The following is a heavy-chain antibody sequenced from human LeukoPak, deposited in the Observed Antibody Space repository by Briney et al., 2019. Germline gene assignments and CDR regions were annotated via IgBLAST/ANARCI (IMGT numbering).Heavy chain of an antibody. CDR2: ITPIFATA. D-gene: IGHD3-22*01. CDR1: GGTFSSYA. CDR3: ARDERYDSSGYPFDY. J-gene: IGHJ4*02. Sequence: SVKVSCKASGGTFSSYAIRWVRQAPGQGLEWMGGITPIFATANYAQRFQGRVTITADKSTSTAYMELSRLRSDDTAVYYCARDERYDSSGYPFDYWGQGTLVTVSS. V-gene: IGHV1-69*06.